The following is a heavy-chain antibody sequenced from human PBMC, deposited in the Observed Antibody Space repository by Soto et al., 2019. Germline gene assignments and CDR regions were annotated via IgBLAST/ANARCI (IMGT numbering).Heavy chain of an antibody. V-gene: IGHV1-58*01. CDR3: AADISTRGFDY. J-gene: IGHJ4*02. D-gene: IGHD2-2*01. CDR1: GFTFTTSA. CDR2: IVVGSGNT. Sequence: MQLVQSGPEVKKPGTSVKVSCKASGFTFTTSAVQWVRQARGQRLEWIGWIVVGSGNTNYAQKFQERVTITRDMSTSTAYMEVSGLRSEDTAVYYCAADISTRGFDYWGQGTLVTVSS.